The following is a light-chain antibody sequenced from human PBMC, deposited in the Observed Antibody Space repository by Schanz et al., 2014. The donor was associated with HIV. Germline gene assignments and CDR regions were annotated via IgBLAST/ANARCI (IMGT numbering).Light chain of an antibody. CDR1: QTITSNF. CDR3: QQNGGSPKT. V-gene: IGKV3-20*01. CDR2: GAS. Sequence: EIVLTQSPGTLSLFPGERAALSCRASQTITSNFLAWYQQRPGQAPRLLIYGASNRATGVPDRFSGSGSGTDFILTISRLEHEDFAVYYCQQNGGSPKTFGQGTKVEIK. J-gene: IGKJ1*01.